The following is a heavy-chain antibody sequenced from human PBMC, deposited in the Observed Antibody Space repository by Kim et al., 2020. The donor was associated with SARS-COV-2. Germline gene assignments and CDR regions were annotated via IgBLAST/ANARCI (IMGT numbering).Heavy chain of an antibody. CDR2: IYYSGST. J-gene: IGHJ4*02. CDR1: GGSISSYY. D-gene: IGHD5-12*01. V-gene: IGHV4-59*01. CDR3: AREVSDGDGYNYFDY. Sequence: SETLSLTCTVSGGSISSYYWSWIRQPPGKGLEWIGYIYYSGSTNYNPSLKSRVTISVDTSKNQFSLKLSSVTAADTAVYYCAREVSDGDGYNYFDYWGQG.